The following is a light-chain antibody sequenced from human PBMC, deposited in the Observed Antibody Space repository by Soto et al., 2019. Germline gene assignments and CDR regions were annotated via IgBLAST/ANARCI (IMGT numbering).Light chain of an antibody. J-gene: IGKJ4*01. CDR2: LGS. V-gene: IGKV2-28*01. CDR3: MQALQTLLT. CDR1: QSLLHSNGYNY. Sequence: DIVMTQSPLSLPVTPGEPASISCRSSQSLLHSNGYNYLDWYLQKPGQSPQLLIYLGSNRASGVPDRLSGSGSGTDFTLKISRXEAEDVGVYYCMQALQTLLTFGGGTKVDIK.